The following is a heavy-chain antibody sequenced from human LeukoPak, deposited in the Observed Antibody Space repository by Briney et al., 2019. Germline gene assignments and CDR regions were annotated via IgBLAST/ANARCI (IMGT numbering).Heavy chain of an antibody. V-gene: IGHV1-46*01. CDR1: GYTFTSYD. Sequence: GASVKVSCKASGYTFTSYDINWVRQATGQGLEWMGIINPSGGSTSYAQKFQGRVTMTRDMSTSTVYMELSSLRSEDTAVYYCARAPLPGIAAAGTDYWGQGTLVTVSS. CDR3: ARAPLPGIAAAGTDY. J-gene: IGHJ4*02. CDR2: INPSGGST. D-gene: IGHD6-13*01.